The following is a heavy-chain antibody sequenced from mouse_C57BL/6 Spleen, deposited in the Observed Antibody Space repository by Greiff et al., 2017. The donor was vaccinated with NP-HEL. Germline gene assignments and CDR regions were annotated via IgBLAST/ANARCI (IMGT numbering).Heavy chain of an antibody. D-gene: IGHD2-4*01. CDR1: GYTFTSYW. J-gene: IGHJ3*01. CDR3: LYYDYDGGFAY. CDR2: IDPSDSET. V-gene: IGHV1-52*01. Sequence: QVQLQQPGAELVRPGSSVKLSCKASGYTFTSYWMHWVKQRPIQGLEWIGNIDPSDSETHYNQKFKDKATLTVDKSSSTAYMQLSSLTSEDSAVYYCLYYDYDGGFAYWGQGTLVTVSA.